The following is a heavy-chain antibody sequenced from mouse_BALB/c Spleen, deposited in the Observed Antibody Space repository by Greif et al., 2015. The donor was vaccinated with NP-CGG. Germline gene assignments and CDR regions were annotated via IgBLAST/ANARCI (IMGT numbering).Heavy chain of an antibody. CDR2: ISTYYSDA. CDR3: ARGGHYYGSSYYFDY. V-gene: IGHV1S137*01. D-gene: IGHD1-1*01. Sequence: QVQLQQSGAELVRPGVSVKISCKGSGYTFTDYAMHWVKQSHAKSLEWIGVISTYYSDASYNQKFKGKATMTVDKSSSTAYMELARLTSEDSAIYYCARGGHYYGSSYYFDYWGQGTTLTVSS. CDR1: GYTFTDYA. J-gene: IGHJ2*01.